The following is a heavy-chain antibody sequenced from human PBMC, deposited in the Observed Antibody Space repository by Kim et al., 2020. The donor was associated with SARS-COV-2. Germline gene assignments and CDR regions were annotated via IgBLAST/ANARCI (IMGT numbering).Heavy chain of an antibody. V-gene: IGHV3-30*07. Sequence: ADSVRSRCTFSRDNSKDTVCLQMNSLRAEDTAVYYCARGDSTTSYYYYMDVWGKGTTVTVSS. J-gene: IGHJ6*03. D-gene: IGHD6-13*01. CDR3: ARGDSTTSYYYYMDV.